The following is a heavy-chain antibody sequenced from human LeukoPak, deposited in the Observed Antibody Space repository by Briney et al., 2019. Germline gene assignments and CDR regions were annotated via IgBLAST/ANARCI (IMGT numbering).Heavy chain of an antibody. Sequence: SETLSLTCAVYGGSFSGYYWSWIRQPPGKGLEWVGEINHSGSTNYNPSLKSRVTISVDPSKNQFSLKLSSVTAADTAVYYCARQWGFGASIWFGEYSRFDPWGQGTLVTVSS. CDR2: INHSGST. CDR1: GGSFSGYY. V-gene: IGHV4-34*01. J-gene: IGHJ5*02. D-gene: IGHD3-10*01. CDR3: ARQWGFGASIWFGEYSRFDP.